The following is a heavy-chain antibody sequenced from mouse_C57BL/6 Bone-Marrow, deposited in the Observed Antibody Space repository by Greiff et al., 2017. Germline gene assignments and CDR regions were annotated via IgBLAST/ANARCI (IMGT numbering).Heavy chain of an antibody. J-gene: IGHJ3*01. Sequence: DVQLVESGGGLVQPGGSLKLSCAASGFTFSDYGMAWVRQAPRKGPEWVAFSSNLAYSIYYADTVTGRFTISRENAKNTLYLEMSSLRSEDTAMYYCARHDDYESWFAYWGQGTLVTVSA. V-gene: IGHV5-15*01. CDR2: SSNLAYSI. D-gene: IGHD2-4*01. CDR1: GFTFSDYG. CDR3: ARHDDYESWFAY.